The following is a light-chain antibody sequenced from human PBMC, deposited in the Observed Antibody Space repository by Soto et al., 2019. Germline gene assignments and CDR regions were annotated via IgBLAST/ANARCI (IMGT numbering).Light chain of an antibody. CDR1: QSVGRNY. V-gene: IGKV3-20*01. Sequence: EIVLTQSSGTLSLSPGESATLSCRASQSVGRNYLAWFQHKPDQAPRLLIYDASNSATGVPDRFSGSGSGTDFTLSVTRLEPEDFAVYYCHQYAVSPLTFGGGTTVEIK. J-gene: IGKJ4*01. CDR2: DAS. CDR3: HQYAVSPLT.